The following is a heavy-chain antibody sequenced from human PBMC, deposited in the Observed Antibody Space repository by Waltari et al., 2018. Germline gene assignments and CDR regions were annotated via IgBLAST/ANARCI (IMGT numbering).Heavy chain of an antibody. CDR1: GGTFSSYA. D-gene: IGHD3-22*01. J-gene: IGHJ4*02. V-gene: IGHV1-69*05. CDR3: ATDRYYYDSSGYYYLFDY. Sequence: QVQLVQSGAEVKKPGSSVKVSCKASGGTFSSYAISWVRQAPGQGLEWMGGIIPIFGTANYAQKFQGRGTITTDESTSTAYMELSSLRSEDTAVYYCATDRYYYDSSGYYYLFDYWGQGTLVTVSS. CDR2: IIPIFGTA.